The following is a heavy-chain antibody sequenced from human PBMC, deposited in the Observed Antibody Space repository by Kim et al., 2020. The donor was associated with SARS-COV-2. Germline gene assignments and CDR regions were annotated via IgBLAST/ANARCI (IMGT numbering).Heavy chain of an antibody. CDR3: AGWSYYGMDV. D-gene: IGHD6-19*01. Sequence: GGSLRLSCAASGFTFDDYAMEWVRQAPGKGLEWVAGITWNRGSIGYADSVKGRFAISRDNAKNSLYLQMNSLRTEDTALYYCAGWSYYGMDVWGQGTTVTVSS. J-gene: IGHJ6*02. CDR2: ITWNRGSI. V-gene: IGHV3-9*01. CDR1: GFTFDDYA.